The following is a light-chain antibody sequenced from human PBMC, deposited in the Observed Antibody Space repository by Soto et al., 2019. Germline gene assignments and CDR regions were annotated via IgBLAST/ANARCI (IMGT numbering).Light chain of an antibody. Sequence: DVQMTQSPSTLSASVGDRVTITGRASQSISNWLAWYQQKPGKAPKLLISDDSSLQSGVPSRFSGSGSGTEFTLTISSLQPDDFATYYCQQYNSYSTFGQGTKLEIK. V-gene: IGKV1-5*01. J-gene: IGKJ2*01. CDR1: QSISNW. CDR3: QQYNSYST. CDR2: DDS.